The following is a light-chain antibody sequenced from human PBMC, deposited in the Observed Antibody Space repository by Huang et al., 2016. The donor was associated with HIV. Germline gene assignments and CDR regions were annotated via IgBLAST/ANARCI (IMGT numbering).Light chain of an antibody. J-gene: IGKJ4*01. Sequence: ETVLTQSPATMSLSPGERATLSCRASQSVSTYLAWYQQRPGQAPRLLSYDASNRATDSPPRFSGRGSGTDFTLTISSLEPEDFAVYYCQQRSTLPLTFGGGTKLEIK. CDR1: QSVSTY. CDR3: QQRSTLPLT. CDR2: DAS. V-gene: IGKV3-11*01.